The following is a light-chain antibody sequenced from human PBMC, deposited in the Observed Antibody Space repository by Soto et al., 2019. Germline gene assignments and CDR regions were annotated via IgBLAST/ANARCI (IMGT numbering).Light chain of an antibody. CDR3: QQYTKWWT. CDR2: GAS. Sequence: EIVMTQSPATLSVSPGEGVTLSCRASQGVGSNFAWYQQKPGQSPRLLIYGASTRYTGVPARFSGSGSGTEFTLTISGLQSEDFAVYYCQQYTKWWTFGQGTKVEIK. V-gene: IGKV3-15*01. J-gene: IGKJ1*01. CDR1: QGVGSN.